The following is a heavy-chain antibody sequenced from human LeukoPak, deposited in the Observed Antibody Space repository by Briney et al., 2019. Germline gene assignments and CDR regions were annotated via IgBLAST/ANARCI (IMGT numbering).Heavy chain of an antibody. Sequence: SETLSLTCTVSGGSISSGDYYSSWIRQHPGKGLEWIGYIYYSGNTYYNPSLRSRVTMSLDTSKNQFSLNLSSVTAADTAVYYCARGSRIQLWLSNWFDPWGQGALVTVSS. CDR2: IYYSGNT. J-gene: IGHJ5*02. CDR1: GGSISSGDYY. CDR3: ARGSRIQLWLSNWFDP. D-gene: IGHD5-18*01. V-gene: IGHV4-31*03.